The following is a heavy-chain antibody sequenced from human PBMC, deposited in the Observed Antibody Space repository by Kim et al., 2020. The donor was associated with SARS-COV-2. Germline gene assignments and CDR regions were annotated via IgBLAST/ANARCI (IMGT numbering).Heavy chain of an antibody. CDR2: ISWNSGSI. J-gene: IGHJ4*02. CDR1: GFTFDDYA. CDR3: AKDEGINDYYFDY. V-gene: IGHV3-9*01. Sequence: GGSLRLSCAASGFTFDDYAMHWVRQAPGKGLEWVSGISWNSGSIGYADSVKGRFTISRDNAKNSLYLQMNSLRAEDTALYYCAKDEGINDYYFDYWGQGTLVTVSS. D-gene: IGHD1-1*01.